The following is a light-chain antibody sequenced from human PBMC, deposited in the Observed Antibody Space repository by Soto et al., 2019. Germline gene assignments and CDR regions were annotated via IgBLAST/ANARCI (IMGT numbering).Light chain of an antibody. V-gene: IGLV1-47*01. CDR1: NSNIGSNY. Sequence: QAVVTQPPSASGTPGQRVTISCSGGNSNIGSNYVYWYQQLPGMAPKLLIYKNNQRPSGVPDRFFGSNSGTSASLAISGLRSEDEADYPCAAWDDTLSGVIFGGGTKLTVL. CDR3: AAWDDTLSGVI. CDR2: KNN. J-gene: IGLJ2*01.